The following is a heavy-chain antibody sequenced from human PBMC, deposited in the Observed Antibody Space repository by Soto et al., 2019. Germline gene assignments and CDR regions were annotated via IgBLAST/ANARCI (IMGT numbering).Heavy chain of an antibody. Sequence: PGGSLRLSCVACDFTFSTYSMNWVRQAPGKGLEWVAYISATSNHIYYADSLKGRFTISRDIAKNSLYLQMNSLRAEDTAVYCCARGDLFDPWGQGTLVTVAS. V-gene: IGHV3-21*01. CDR3: ARGDLFDP. CDR2: ISATSNHI. J-gene: IGHJ5*02. CDR1: DFTFSTYS.